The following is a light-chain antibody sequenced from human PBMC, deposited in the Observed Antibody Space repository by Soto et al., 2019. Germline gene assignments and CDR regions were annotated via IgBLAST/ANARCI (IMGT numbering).Light chain of an antibody. Sequence: QSVLTQPPSASGTPGQRVTISCSGSSSNIGSNTVNWYQQLPGTAPKLLIYSNNQRPSGVPDRLAGSKSGSLASLAISGLQSDDEADYYCAAWDDSLNGWVFGVGTKLTVL. CDR3: AAWDDSLNGWV. CDR2: SNN. J-gene: IGLJ3*02. V-gene: IGLV1-44*01. CDR1: SSNIGSNT.